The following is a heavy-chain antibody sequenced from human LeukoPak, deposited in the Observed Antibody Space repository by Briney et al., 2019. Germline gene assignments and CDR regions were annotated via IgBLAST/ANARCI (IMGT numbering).Heavy chain of an antibody. CDR2: IYNSGST. V-gene: IGHV4-59*01. CDR3: ARDAGYGVDY. CDR1: GGSISSYY. Sequence: PSETLSLTCTVSGGSISSYYWSWIRQPPGKGLEWIGYIYNSGSTNYNPSLKSRVTISVDTSKNQVSLKLSSVTAADTAMYYCARDAGYGVDYWGQGTLVTVSS. J-gene: IGHJ4*02. D-gene: IGHD5-12*01.